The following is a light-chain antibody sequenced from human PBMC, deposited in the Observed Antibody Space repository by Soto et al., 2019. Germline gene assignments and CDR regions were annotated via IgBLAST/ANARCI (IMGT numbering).Light chain of an antibody. CDR3: QQFHIYVPIT. V-gene: IGKV1-13*02. Sequence: AIQLTQSPSSLSASVGERVAITCRASQDISRALDWYQQKPGKSPRLLISDASSLESGVPSRFSGSGSGTDFTLTITSLQPEDSATYYCQQFHIYVPITFGQGTRV. CDR1: QDISRA. CDR2: DAS. J-gene: IGKJ5*01.